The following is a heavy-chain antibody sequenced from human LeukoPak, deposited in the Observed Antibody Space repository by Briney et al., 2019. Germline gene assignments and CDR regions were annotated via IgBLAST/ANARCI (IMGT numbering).Heavy chain of an antibody. V-gene: IGHV3-11*01. CDR3: ATDGAGFDA. CDR2: INIGGTNT. CDR1: GFTFNDYY. Sequence: PGGSLRLSCAASGFTFNDYYMSWIRQAPGKGLEWLSYINIGGTNTHYADSVKGRFTISRDNAKKSLYLEMDNLRAEDTAVYYCATDGAGFDAWGQGVLVTVSS. J-gene: IGHJ5*02.